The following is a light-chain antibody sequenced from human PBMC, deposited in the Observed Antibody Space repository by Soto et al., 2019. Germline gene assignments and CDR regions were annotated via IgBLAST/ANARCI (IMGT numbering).Light chain of an antibody. J-gene: IGKJ5*01. CDR2: GAS. CDR3: QQYGSSSIT. Sequence: EIVLTQSPGTLSLSPGERATLSCRASLSVSSSYLAWYQQKPGQAPRLLIYGASSRATGILDRFSGSGSGTDFTLTISRLEPEDFAVYYCQQYGSSSITFGQGTRLEIK. CDR1: LSVSSSY. V-gene: IGKV3-20*01.